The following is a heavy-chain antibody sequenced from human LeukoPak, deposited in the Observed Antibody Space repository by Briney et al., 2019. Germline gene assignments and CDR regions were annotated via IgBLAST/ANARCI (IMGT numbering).Heavy chain of an antibody. V-gene: IGHV3-7*01. CDR3: ARDGSWGTYYFDY. J-gene: IGHJ4*02. D-gene: IGHD3-16*01. CDR1: GFTFSTYS. Sequence: GGSLRLSCAASGFTFSTYSMSWVRQAPGKGLEWVANIKQDGSEKYYVDSVKGRFTISRDNAKNSLYLQMNSLRAEDTAVYYCARDGSWGTYYFDYWGQGTLVTVSS. CDR2: IKQDGSEK.